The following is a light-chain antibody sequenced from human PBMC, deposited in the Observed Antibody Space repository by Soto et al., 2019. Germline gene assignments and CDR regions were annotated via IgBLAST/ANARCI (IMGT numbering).Light chain of an antibody. CDR2: NNY. CDR3: AAWDDSLNGPHVV. CDR1: SSNIGSNT. V-gene: IGLV1-44*01. J-gene: IGLJ2*01. Sequence: QSVVTQPPAVSGTPGQRVTISCSGSSSNIGSNTVNWNQLLPGTAPKLLIYNNYQRPSGVPDRFSGSKSGTSASLAISGLQSEDEADYYCAAWDDSLNGPHVVFGGGTKLTVL.